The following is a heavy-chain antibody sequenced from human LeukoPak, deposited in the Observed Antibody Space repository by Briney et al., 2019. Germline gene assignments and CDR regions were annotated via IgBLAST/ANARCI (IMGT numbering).Heavy chain of an antibody. Sequence: GGSLRLSCAASGFTFTRHWMHWVRQTPGRGLVWVSRIDNDGRTSTYADSVKGRFTISRDSAKNTVYLKMTSLRDEDTAVYYCARGGVGRSGYVDYYYYNMDVWGKGTAVTVSS. V-gene: IGHV3-74*01. D-gene: IGHD3-16*01. J-gene: IGHJ6*03. CDR3: ARGGVGRSGYVDYYYYNMDV. CDR2: IDNDGRTS. CDR1: GFTFTRHW.